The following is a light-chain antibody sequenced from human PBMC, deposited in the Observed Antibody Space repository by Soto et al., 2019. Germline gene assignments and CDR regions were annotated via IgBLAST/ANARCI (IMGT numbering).Light chain of an antibody. Sequence: EIVMTQSPATLSVSPGERSTLSCRASQSVSTKLAWYQHKAGQAPRVLIYGAYTRATGVPARFSGSGSGTEFTLTISSLQSEDFAVYYCQQYNNWHTWTFGHGTKVDIK. CDR1: QSVSTK. CDR2: GAY. CDR3: QQYNNWHTWT. V-gene: IGKV3-15*01. J-gene: IGKJ1*01.